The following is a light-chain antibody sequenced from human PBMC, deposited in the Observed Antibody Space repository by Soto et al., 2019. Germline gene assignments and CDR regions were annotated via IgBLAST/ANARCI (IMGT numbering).Light chain of an antibody. V-gene: IGKV3-20*01. CDR1: QSVSSSY. Sequence: EIVLTQSPGTLSLSPGERATLSCRASQSVSSSYLAWYQQKPGQAPRLLIHGASARDTGIPDRFSGSGSGTDFAITITRLEPEDFEVYFCRQYGSSPMYTFGQGTKLEIK. CDR2: GAS. J-gene: IGKJ2*01. CDR3: RQYGSSPMYT.